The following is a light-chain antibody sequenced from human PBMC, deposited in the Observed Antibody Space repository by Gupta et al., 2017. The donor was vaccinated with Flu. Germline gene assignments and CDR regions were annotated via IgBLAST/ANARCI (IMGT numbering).Light chain of an antibody. CDR1: QSVSRDY. CDR2: GAS. Sequence: IALTQSPVTLSLSPGARATLSCRASQSVSRDYLAWVQQKPCQAPRLLIHGASTRAPGIPDPFRDSGSATAFTLTISSRVLKDFAVYYCHEEGTSLWTFGQGTKVEIK. V-gene: IGKV3-20*01. J-gene: IGKJ1*01. CDR3: HEEGTSLWT.